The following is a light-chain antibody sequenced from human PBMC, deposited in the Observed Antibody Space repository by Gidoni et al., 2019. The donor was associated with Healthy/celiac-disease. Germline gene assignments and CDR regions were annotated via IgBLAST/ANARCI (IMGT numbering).Light chain of an antibody. CDR1: QSVSSN. CDR3: QQYNNWPPSIT. V-gene: IGKV3-15*01. CDR2: GAS. Sequence: EIVMTQSPATLSVSPGERATLSCRASQSVSSNLAWYQQKPGQSPSLLIYGASTRATGIQARFSGSGSGTEFTLTISSLQSEDFAVYYCQQYNNWPPSITFGQXTRLEIK. J-gene: IGKJ5*01.